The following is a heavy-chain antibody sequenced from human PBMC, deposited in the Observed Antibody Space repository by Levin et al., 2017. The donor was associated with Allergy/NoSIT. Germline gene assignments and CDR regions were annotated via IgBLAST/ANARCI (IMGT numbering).Heavy chain of an antibody. Sequence: PSETLSLTCAASGFTFSSCWMTWVRQAPGKGLEWVANIKEDGSQKYYADSVKGRFTISRDNANNSLYLQMNYLGVDDTAVYHCARDTTLAGEAWGQGTLVTVSS. J-gene: IGHJ5*02. CDR2: IKEDGSQK. CDR1: GFTFSSCW. V-gene: IGHV3-7*03. CDR3: ARDTTLAGEA. D-gene: IGHD6-19*01.